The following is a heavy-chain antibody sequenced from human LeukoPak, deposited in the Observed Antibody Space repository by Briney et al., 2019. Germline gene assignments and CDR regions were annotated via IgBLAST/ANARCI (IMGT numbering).Heavy chain of an antibody. D-gene: IGHD5-18*01. V-gene: IGHV4-34*01. CDR1: GGSFSGYY. CDR3: ARAGYSYGFRGVDWFDP. CDR2: INHSGST. J-gene: IGHJ5*02. Sequence: SETLSLTCAVYGGSFSGYYWSWIRQPPGKGLEWLGEINHSGSTNYNPSLKSRVTISVDTSKNQFSLKLSSVTAADTAVYYCARAGYSYGFRGVDWFDPWGQGTLVTVSS.